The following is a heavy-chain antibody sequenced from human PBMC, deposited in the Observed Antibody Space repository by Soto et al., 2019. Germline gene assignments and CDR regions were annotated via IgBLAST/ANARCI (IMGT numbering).Heavy chain of an antibody. CDR1: GFTFSSYA. CDR2: ISGSGGST. D-gene: IGHD6-6*01. Sequence: GGSLRLSCVASGFTFSSYAMSWVRQAPGKGLEWVSAISGSGGSTYYADSVKGRFTISRDNSKNTLYLQMNSLRAEDTAVYYCARDRWQLVNFWPPSRGYGMDVWGQGTTVTVSS. CDR3: ARDRWQLVNFWPPSRGYGMDV. J-gene: IGHJ6*02. V-gene: IGHV3-23*01.